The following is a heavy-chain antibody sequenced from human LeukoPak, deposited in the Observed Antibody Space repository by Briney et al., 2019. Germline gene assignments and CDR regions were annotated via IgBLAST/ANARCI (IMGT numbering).Heavy chain of an antibody. CDR3: ARDRDDSSGFDI. D-gene: IGHD3-22*01. J-gene: IGHJ3*02. Sequence: SVKVSCKAPRGTFDSYGISGVRQAPGQGRERRGRIIPILGIANYAQKFQGRVTITADKSTSTAYMELSSLRSEDTAVYYCARDRDDSSGFDIWGQGTMVTVSS. CDR2: IIPILGIA. V-gene: IGHV1-69*04. CDR1: RGTFDSYG.